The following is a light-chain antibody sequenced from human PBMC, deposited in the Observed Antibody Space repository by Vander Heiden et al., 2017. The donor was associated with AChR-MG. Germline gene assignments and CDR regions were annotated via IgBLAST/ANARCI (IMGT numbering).Light chain of an antibody. CDR1: HSNLGNNY. V-gene: IGLV1-51*02. Sequence: QSVLTQPPSVSAAPGQQVTIPCSGRHSNLGNNYVSWYQQLPGRAPRLVIYENDRRPSGIPDRFTGSKSGTSATLGITGLQTGDEADYYCGTWDNSLSGEWLFGGGTKLTVL. J-gene: IGLJ2*01. CDR2: END. CDR3: GTWDNSLSGEWL.